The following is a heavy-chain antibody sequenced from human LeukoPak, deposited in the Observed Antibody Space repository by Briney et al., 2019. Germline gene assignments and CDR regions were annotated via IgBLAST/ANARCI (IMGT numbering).Heavy chain of an antibody. CDR1: GFTFSDYY. CDR3: ARALKYCSSTSCSHYFDY. Sequence: PGGSLRLFCAASGFTFSDYYMSWIRQAPGKGLEWVSYISSSGSTIYYADSVKGRFTISRDNAKNSLYLQMNSLRAEDTAVYYCARALKYCSSTSCSHYFDYWGQGTLVTVSS. D-gene: IGHD2-2*01. V-gene: IGHV3-11*01. CDR2: ISSSGSTI. J-gene: IGHJ4*02.